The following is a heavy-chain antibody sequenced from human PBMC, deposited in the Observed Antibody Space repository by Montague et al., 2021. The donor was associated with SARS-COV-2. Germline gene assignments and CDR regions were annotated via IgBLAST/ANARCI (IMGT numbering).Heavy chain of an antibody. V-gene: IGHV4-34*01. CDR3: ARGARQGYGFRLGSFDY. CDR2: INHSGST. D-gene: IGHD3-10*01. J-gene: IGHJ4*02. Sequence: SETLSLTCAVYGGSFSGYYWNWIRQPPGKGLEWIGEINHSGSTNXXPSLKSRVTMSVDTSKNQFSLKLGSVTAADTAVYYCARGARQGYGFRLGSFDYWGQGTLVTVSS. CDR1: GGSFSGYY.